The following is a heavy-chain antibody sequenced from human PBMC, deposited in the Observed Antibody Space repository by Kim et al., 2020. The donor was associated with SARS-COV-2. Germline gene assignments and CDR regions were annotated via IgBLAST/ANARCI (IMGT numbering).Heavy chain of an antibody. D-gene: IGHD2-2*01. CDR3: AREFDYCSSTSCSKYYYYYGMDV. CDR2: IWYDGSNK. V-gene: IGHV3-33*01. CDR1: GFTFSSYG. J-gene: IGHJ6*02. Sequence: GGSLRLSCAASGFTFSSYGMHWVRQAPGKGLEWVAVIWYDGSNKYYADSVKGRFTISRDNSKNTLYLQMNSLRAEDTAVYYCAREFDYCSSTSCSKYYYYYGMDVWGQGTTVTVSS.